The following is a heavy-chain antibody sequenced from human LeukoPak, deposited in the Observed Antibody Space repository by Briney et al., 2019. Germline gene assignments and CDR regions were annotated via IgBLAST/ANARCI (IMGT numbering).Heavy chain of an antibody. D-gene: IGHD2-2*01. J-gene: IGHJ4*02. CDR2: IYSGGNT. V-gene: IGHV3-53*01. Sequence: PGGSLRLSCTVSGFTFSSNSMSWVRQAPGKGLEWVSFIYSGGNTHYSDSVKGRFTISRDNSKNTLYLQMNSLRVEDTAVYYCARDLVVTSGYWGQGTLVTVSS. CDR3: ARDLVVTSGY. CDR1: GFTFSSNS.